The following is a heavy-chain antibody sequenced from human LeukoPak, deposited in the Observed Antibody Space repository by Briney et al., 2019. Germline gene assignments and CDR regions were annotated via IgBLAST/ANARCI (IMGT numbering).Heavy chain of an antibody. D-gene: IGHD3-3*01. CDR1: GFTFDDYG. J-gene: IGHJ4*02. V-gene: IGHV3-20*04. Sequence: GGSLRLSCAASGFTFDDYGMSWVRQAPGKGLEWVSGINWNGGSTGYADSVKGRFTISRDNAKNSLYLQMNSLRAEDTALYYCARPNDFWSGYYFDYWGQETLVTVSS. CDR2: INWNGGST. CDR3: ARPNDFWSGYYFDY.